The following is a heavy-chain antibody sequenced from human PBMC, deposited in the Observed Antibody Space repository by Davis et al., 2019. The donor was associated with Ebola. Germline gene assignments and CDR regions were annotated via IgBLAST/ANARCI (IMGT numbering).Heavy chain of an antibody. V-gene: IGHV3-48*04. CDR3: TRDPLGSGHYYYYMDV. CDR2: ISNSSGTI. D-gene: IGHD3-3*01. J-gene: IGHJ6*03. CDR1: GFTFNAYH. Sequence: GESLKISCVASGFTFNAYHMNWVRLAPGKGLEWISHISNSSGTIYYADSVKGRFAISRDNAKNSLDLQMNSLRVEDTAIYYCTRDPLGSGHYYYYMDVWGKGTTVTVSS.